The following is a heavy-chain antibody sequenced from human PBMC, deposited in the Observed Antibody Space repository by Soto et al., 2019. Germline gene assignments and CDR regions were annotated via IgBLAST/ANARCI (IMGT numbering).Heavy chain of an antibody. J-gene: IGHJ6*02. CDR1: GGTPSNSA. D-gene: IGHD3-22*01. CDR3: SGGRIVLVGSRAYYGMDV. CDR2: IIPVFGLV. Sequence: QVHLLLQSGAEVKKPGSSVKVSCKASGGTPSNSAISWVRQAPGQGLEWMGGIIPVFGLVKYAQNFQGRVPITADESTNTAYMGLSSLRPEDTAVYYCSGGRIVLVGSRAYYGMDVWGQGTTVTVSS. V-gene: IGHV1-69*01.